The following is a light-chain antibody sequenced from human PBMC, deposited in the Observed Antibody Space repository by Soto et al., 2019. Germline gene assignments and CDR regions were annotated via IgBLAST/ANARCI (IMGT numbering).Light chain of an antibody. Sequence: ETVVTQSPVTLSVSPGERATLSCRASQSVGNNLAWYQQRPGQAPRLLIYGASTRATGVPDRFSGSGSGTEFTLTISSLQSEDFAVYYCHQYNHWPPWTFGQGTQVEIE. J-gene: IGKJ1*01. CDR1: QSVGNN. CDR2: GAS. CDR3: HQYNHWPPWT. V-gene: IGKV3-15*01.